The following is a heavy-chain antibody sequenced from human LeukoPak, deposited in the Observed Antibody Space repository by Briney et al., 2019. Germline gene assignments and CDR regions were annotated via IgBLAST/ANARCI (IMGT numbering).Heavy chain of an antibody. CDR3: ARDMLAVPSNWFDP. J-gene: IGHJ5*02. D-gene: IGHD2-8*01. CDR2: INPSGGGT. V-gene: IGHV1-46*01. CDR1: GYTFTSYY. Sequence: ASVKVSCKASGYTFTSYYIHWVRQAPGQGLEWMGVINPSGGGTSYAQTFQGRVTMTRDTSTSTVYMDLRSLRSEDTAVYFCARDMLAVPSNWFDPWGQGTLVTVSS.